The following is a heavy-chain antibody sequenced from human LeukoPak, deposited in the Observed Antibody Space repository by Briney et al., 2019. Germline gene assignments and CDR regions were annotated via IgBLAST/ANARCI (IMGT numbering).Heavy chain of an antibody. Sequence: GGSLRLSCGASGFSFSSYNMNWVRQAPGKGLEWVSSISRGSTTIYYADSVKGRFTISRDNAKNSLYLQMNSLRAEYTAVYYCARDGVEYGSGGFYFDYWGQGTLVTASS. CDR2: ISRGSTTI. CDR3: ARDGVEYGSGGFYFDY. V-gene: IGHV3-48*01. D-gene: IGHD3-10*01. J-gene: IGHJ4*02. CDR1: GFSFSSYN.